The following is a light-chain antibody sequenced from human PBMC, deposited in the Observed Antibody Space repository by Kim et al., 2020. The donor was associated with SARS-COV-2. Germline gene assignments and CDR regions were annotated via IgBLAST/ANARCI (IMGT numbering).Light chain of an antibody. CDR2: AYT. CDR1: SGSIASNY. V-gene: IGLV6-57*02. CDR3: QSYDSSNLVV. Sequence: TITTSCAGRSGSIASNYGTLYHQLPGKAPTTVIDAYTQRPSGVPDRFSGSIDSSSNSASLTISGLKTEDEADYYCQSYDSSNLVVFGGGTQLTVL. J-gene: IGLJ2*01.